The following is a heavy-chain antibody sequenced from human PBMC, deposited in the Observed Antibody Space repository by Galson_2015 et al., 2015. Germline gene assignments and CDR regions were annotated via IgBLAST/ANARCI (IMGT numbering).Heavy chain of an antibody. D-gene: IGHD3-16*01. CDR1: GFTFSRHW. CDR3: TRGGNWFDP. Sequence: LRLSCAASGFTFSRHWMHWVRQAPGKGLVWVSRIYSDVTTTTYADSVKGRFTISRDNAKNTLYLQMNNLRAEDTAVYYCTRGGNWFDPWGQGTLVTVSS. V-gene: IGHV3-74*01. CDR2: IYSDVTTT. J-gene: IGHJ5*02.